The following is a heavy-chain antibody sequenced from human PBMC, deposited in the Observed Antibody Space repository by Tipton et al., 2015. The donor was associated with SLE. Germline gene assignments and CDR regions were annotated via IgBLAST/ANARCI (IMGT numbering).Heavy chain of an antibody. Sequence: TLSLTCTVSGGSISSHYWSWIRQPPGKGLEWIGNIYYSGSTYYNPSLKSRVTISVDTSKNQFSLKLSSVTAADTAVYYCARGGWFGELLSGYYYGMDVWGQGTTVTVSS. J-gene: IGHJ6*02. CDR2: IYYSGST. CDR3: ARGGWFGELLSGYYYGMDV. V-gene: IGHV4-59*11. D-gene: IGHD3-10*01. CDR1: GGSISSHY.